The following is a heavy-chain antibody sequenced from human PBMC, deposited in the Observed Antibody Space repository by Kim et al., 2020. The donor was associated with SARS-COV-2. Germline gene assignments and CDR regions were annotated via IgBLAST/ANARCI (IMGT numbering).Heavy chain of an antibody. Sequence: GGSLRLSCAASGFTFSSYWMSWVRQAPGKGLEWVANIKQDGSEKYYVDSVRGRFTISRDNARNSPYLQMNSLRAEDTAVYSCARDGYDDSWRYFDLWGRG. CDR3: ARDGYDDSWRYFDL. J-gene: IGHJ2*01. CDR1: GFTFSSYW. D-gene: IGHD4-17*01. V-gene: IGHV3-7*03. CDR2: IKQDGSEK.